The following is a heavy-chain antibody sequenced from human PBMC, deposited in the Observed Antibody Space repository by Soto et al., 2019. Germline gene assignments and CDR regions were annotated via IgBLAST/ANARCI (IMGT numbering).Heavy chain of an antibody. CDR3: ARDLDDYVWGSYPSPDAFDI. Sequence: ASVKVSCKASGYTFTSSDINWVRQAPGQGLEWMGWISAYNGNTNYAQKLQGRVTMTTDTSTSTAYMELRSLRSDDTAVYYCARDLDDYVWGSYPSPDAFDIWGQGTMVTVSS. J-gene: IGHJ3*02. D-gene: IGHD3-16*02. V-gene: IGHV1-18*01. CDR2: ISAYNGNT. CDR1: GYTFTSSD.